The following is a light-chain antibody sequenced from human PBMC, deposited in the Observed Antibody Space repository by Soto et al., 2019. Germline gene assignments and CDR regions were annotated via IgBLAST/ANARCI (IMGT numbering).Light chain of an antibody. V-gene: IGKV3-11*01. J-gene: IGKJ4*01. CDR2: DTF. CDR1: QDITTY. Sequence: IVLTQSPGSLSLSPGETATLTCRASQDITTYLAWYQQKPGQAPRLFIYDTFNRASSAPARFSGSGSGTVFTLTITNVAPEDSAVYFCQQRSSWPLTFGGGTKVEIK. CDR3: QQRSSWPLT.